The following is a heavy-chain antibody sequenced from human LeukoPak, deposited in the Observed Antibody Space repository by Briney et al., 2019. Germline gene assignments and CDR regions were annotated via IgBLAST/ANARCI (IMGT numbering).Heavy chain of an antibody. V-gene: IGHV4-30-2*05. Sequence: LRLSCAASGFTFSSYAMSWVRQPPGKGLEWIGYIYHSGSTYYNASLKSRVTMSIDTSKNQFSLKLSSVTAADTAVYYCARHYDYVWDAFDIWGQGTMVTVSS. J-gene: IGHJ3*02. D-gene: IGHD3-16*01. CDR1: GFTFSSYA. CDR2: IYHSGST. CDR3: ARHYDYVWDAFDI.